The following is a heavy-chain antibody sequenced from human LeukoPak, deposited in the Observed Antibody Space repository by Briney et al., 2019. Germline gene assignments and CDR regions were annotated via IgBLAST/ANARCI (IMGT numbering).Heavy chain of an antibody. J-gene: IGHJ6*02. CDR2: INSDGSWT. D-gene: IGHD1-26*01. CDR1: GNYW. V-gene: IGHV3-74*01. CDR3: ARSWGFHWEDYYYGMDV. Sequence: GGSLRLSCAASGNYWMHWVRQVPGKGLVWVSHINSDGSWTSYADSVKGRFTISRDNSKNTLYLQMNSLRAEDTAVYYCARSWGFHWEDYYYGMDVWGQGTTVTVSS.